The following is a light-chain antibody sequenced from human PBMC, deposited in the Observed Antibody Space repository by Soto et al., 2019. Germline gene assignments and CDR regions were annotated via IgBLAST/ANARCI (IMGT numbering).Light chain of an antibody. J-gene: IGKJ5*01. CDR2: DAS. Sequence: EIVLTQSPATLSLSPGARATLSCSASQTVSSYLDWYEQKPGQAPRLLDYDASDRATGIPARFSGSGSGTDVTRTISSLEPEDFSVYYCQHRRTFGQGTRVEIK. CDR1: QTVSSY. V-gene: IGKV3-11*01. CDR3: QHRRT.